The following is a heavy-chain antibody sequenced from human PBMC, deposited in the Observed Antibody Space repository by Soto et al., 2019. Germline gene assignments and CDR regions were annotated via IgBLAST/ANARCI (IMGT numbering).Heavy chain of an antibody. CDR2: INAGNGNT. D-gene: IGHD1-20*01. CDR3: ARGKGYNWNHGWFDP. J-gene: IGHJ5*02. Sequence: QVQLVQSGAEEKKPGASVKVSCKASGYTFTNYAMDWVRQAPGQRLEWMGWINAGNGNTKYSQNFQGRVAITRDTSASTAYMELSSLRFEDTGVYYCARGKGYNWNHGWFDPWGQGTLVTVSS. CDR1: GYTFTNYA. V-gene: IGHV1-3*05.